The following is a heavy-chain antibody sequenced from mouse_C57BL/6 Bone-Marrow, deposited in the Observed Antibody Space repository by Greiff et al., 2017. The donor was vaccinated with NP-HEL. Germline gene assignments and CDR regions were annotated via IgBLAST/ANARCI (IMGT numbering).Heavy chain of an antibody. CDR3: ARQGSLRAWFAY. D-gene: IGHD1-1*01. Sequence: EVKLQESGGGLVQPGGSLKLSCAASGFTFSDYYMYWVRQTPEKRLEWVAYISNGGGSTYYPDTVKGRFTMSRDNAKNTLYLQMSRLKSEDTAMYYCARQGSLRAWFAYWGQGTLVTVSA. CDR1: GFTFSDYY. J-gene: IGHJ3*01. CDR2: ISNGGGST. V-gene: IGHV5-12*01.